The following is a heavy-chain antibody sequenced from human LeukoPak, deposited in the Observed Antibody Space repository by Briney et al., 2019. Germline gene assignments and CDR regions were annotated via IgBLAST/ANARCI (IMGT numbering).Heavy chain of an antibody. Sequence: GRSLRLSCAASGFTFNSYAMHWVRQAPGKGLEWVAVISYDGSNKYYADSVKGRFTISRDNAKNTLNLQMNSLRAEDTAVYYCVRALGDAWGQGTLVTVSS. D-gene: IGHD7-27*01. V-gene: IGHV3-30-3*01. CDR1: GFTFNSYA. CDR3: VRALGDA. CDR2: ISYDGSNK. J-gene: IGHJ5*02.